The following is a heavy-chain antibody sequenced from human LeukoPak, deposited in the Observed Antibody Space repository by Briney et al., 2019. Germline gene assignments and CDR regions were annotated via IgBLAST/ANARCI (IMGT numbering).Heavy chain of an antibody. V-gene: IGHV3-49*03. CDR1: EVSSGDYA. J-gene: IGHJ4*02. CDR3: TRGRTY. CDR2: IRTKTSGVTT. Sequence: GGALRLSCTVSEVSSGDYAINWFREAPGKGREWVGFIRTKTSGVTTEYAASVKGRFTISRDDSKSIAYKQLNDLKTEDTAVYHCTRGRTYWGQGTLVTVSS.